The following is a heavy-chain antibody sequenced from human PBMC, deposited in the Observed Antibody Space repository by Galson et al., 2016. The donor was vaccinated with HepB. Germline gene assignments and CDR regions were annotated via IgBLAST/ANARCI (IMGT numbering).Heavy chain of an antibody. V-gene: IGHV3-74*01. CDR2: INSDGSGT. CDR3: ARVYDYVWVGSHFDY. D-gene: IGHD3-16*01. Sequence: SPRLSCAASGFTFRNHWMHWVRQAPGKGLVWISRINSDGSGTTYADSVKGRFTISRDNAKNTVYLQMDSLRAEDTAVYYCARVYDYVWVGSHFDYWGQGTLVTVSS. J-gene: IGHJ4*02. CDR1: GFTFRNHW.